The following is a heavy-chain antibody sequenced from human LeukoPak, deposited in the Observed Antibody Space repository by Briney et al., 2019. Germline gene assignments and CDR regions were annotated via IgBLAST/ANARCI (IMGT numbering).Heavy chain of an antibody. Sequence: GGSLRLSCSASGFTFSSYGMDWVRQAPGKGLEWVAYIQYDGSNEQFADSVKGRFSISRDSSKNLLYLQVNSLRAEDTAVYYCAKDRCSNGIGCYYYYMDVWGKGTTVTISS. CDR2: IQYDGSNE. CDR1: GFTFSSYG. D-gene: IGHD2-8*01. J-gene: IGHJ6*03. CDR3: AKDRCSNGIGCYYYYMDV. V-gene: IGHV3-30*02.